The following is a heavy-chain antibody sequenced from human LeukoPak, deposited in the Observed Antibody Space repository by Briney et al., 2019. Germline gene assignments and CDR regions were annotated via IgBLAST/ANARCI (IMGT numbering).Heavy chain of an antibody. V-gene: IGHV3-23*01. CDR2: ISGSGGST. J-gene: IGHJ4*02. CDR1: GFTFSSYA. D-gene: IGHD2-15*01. Sequence: GGSLRLSCAASGFTFSSYAMSWVRQAPGKGLEWVSAISGSGGSTYYADSVKGWFTISRDNSKNTLYLQMSSLRAEDTAVYYCAKETIVVVVAATRLFDYWGQGTLVTVSS. CDR3: AKETIVVVVAATRLFDY.